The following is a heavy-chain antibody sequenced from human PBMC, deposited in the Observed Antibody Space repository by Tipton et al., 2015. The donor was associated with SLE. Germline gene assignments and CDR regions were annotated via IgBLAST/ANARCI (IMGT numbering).Heavy chain of an antibody. J-gene: IGHJ4*02. CDR3: ARTYYHFDY. Sequence: TLSPTCTVSGGSISSSSYYWGWIRQPPGKGLEWIGSIYNSGSTYYNASLKSRVTISVDTSKNQFSLKLTSLTAADTAVYYCARTYYHFDYWGQGTLVTVSS. CDR2: IYNSGST. D-gene: IGHD3-22*01. V-gene: IGHV4-39*01. CDR1: GGSISSSSYY.